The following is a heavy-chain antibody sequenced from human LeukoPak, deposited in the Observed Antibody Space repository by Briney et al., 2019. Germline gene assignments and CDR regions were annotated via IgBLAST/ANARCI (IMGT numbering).Heavy chain of an antibody. Sequence: GGXXXXXCKGSGYAFSGDWMHWVRQAPGKGLVWVSRINNDGSSTGYADSVTGRFTISRGNSKNTLYLQMNSLRAEDTAVYYCAKVVRGVIRGFDYWGQGTLVTVSS. CDR3: AKVVRGVIRGFDY. V-gene: IGHV3-74*01. D-gene: IGHD3-10*02. J-gene: IGHJ4*02. CDR1: GYAFSGDW. CDR2: INNDGSST.